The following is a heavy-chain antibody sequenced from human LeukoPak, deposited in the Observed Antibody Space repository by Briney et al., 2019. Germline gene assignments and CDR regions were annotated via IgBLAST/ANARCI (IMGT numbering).Heavy chain of an antibody. Sequence: PGGSLRLSCAASGFTFSSYWMSWVRQAPGKGLEWVANIKQDGSEKYYVDSVKGRFTISRDNAKNSLYLQMISLRAEDTAVYYCARRGIVSSSWFDYWGQGTLVTVSS. D-gene: IGHD6-13*01. CDR3: ARRGIVSSSWFDY. J-gene: IGHJ4*02. V-gene: IGHV3-7*01. CDR2: IKQDGSEK. CDR1: GFTFSSYW.